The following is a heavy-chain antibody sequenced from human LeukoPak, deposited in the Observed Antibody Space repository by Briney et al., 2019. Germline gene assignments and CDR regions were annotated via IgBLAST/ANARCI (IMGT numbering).Heavy chain of an antibody. Sequence: HPGGSLRLSCAASGFTFSSYDVSWVRQAPGKGLEWVSAISGSGDRTHYADSVKGRFTISRDNSKNTLYLQINSLRAEDTAVYYCANPSRGNYPPTGYWGQGTLVPVSS. V-gene: IGHV3-23*01. CDR1: GFTFSSYD. CDR2: ISGSGDRT. J-gene: IGHJ4*02. D-gene: IGHD1-7*01. CDR3: ANPSRGNYPPTGY.